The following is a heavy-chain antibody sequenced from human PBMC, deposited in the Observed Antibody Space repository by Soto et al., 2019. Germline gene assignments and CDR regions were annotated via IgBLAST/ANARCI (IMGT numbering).Heavy chain of an antibody. V-gene: IGHV4-59*01. Sequence: TSETLSLTCTVSGGSISSYYWSWIRQPQGKGLEWIGYIYYSGSTNYNPSLKSRVTISVDTSKNQFSLKLSSVTAADTAVYYCASSNIAAAGFYYYGMDVWGRGTTVTVSS. D-gene: IGHD6-13*01. CDR1: GGSISSYY. CDR2: IYYSGST. CDR3: ASSNIAAAGFYYYGMDV. J-gene: IGHJ6*02.